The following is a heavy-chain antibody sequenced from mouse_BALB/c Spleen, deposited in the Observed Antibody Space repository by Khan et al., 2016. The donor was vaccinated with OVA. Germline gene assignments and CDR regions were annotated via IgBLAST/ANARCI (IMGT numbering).Heavy chain of an antibody. CDR3: ARSAI. D-gene: IGHD2-12*01. CDR1: GFTFSSYG. Sequence: EVELVESGGDLVKPGGSLKLSCAASGFTFSSYGMSWVRQTPDKRLEWVATISSGGHYTYFPDSVKRRFTISGDNAKNALYLQMRSLKSEDTAMYYCARSAIWGQGTTLTVSS. CDR2: ISSGGHYT. V-gene: IGHV5-6*01. J-gene: IGHJ2*01.